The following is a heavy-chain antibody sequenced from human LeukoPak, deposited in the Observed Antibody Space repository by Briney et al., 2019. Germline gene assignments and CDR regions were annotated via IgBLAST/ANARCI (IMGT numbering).Heavy chain of an antibody. J-gene: IGHJ3*02. D-gene: IGHD1/OR15-1a*01. CDR1: GGSISSYY. CDR2: IYYSGST. CDR3: ARGGKQDAFDI. Sequence: PSETLSLTCTVSGGSISSYYWSWIRQPPGKGLEWIGYIYYSGSTNYNPSLKSRVTISVDTSKNQFSLKLSSVTAADTAVYYCARGGKQDAFDIWSRGTMVTVSS. V-gene: IGHV4-59*01.